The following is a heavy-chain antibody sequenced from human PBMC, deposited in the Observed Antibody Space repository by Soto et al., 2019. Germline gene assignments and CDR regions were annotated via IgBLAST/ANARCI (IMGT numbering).Heavy chain of an antibody. J-gene: IGHJ6*02. Sequence: QVHLQESGPGLVKPSETLSLTCTVSGGSISGYYWSWFRQPPGKGLEWIAYIHYSGNTKYNPSLKGRVSMSKDTSKTQFSLKLSSVTAPDTAVYYCARTTQGGNMDVWGQGATVTVSS. CDR3: ARTTQGGNMDV. CDR2: IHYSGNT. D-gene: IGHD1-26*01. CDR1: GGSISGYY. V-gene: IGHV4-59*01.